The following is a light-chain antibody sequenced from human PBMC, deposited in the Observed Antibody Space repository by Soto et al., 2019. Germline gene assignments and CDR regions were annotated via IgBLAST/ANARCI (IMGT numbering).Light chain of an antibody. Sequence: QSVLTQPASVSGSPGQSITIACTGTSSDVGGYKYVSWYQQLPGKAPKLMIYEVSNRPSGVSNRFSGSKPGNTASLTISGLQAEDEADYYCSSYASSSILVFGGGTKLTVL. CDR1: SSDVGGYKY. J-gene: IGLJ2*01. CDR2: EVS. V-gene: IGLV2-14*01. CDR3: SSYASSSILV.